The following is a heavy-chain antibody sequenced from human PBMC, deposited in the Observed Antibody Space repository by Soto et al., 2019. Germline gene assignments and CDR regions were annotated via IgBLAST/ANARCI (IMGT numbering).Heavy chain of an antibody. CDR2: INHSGST. V-gene: IGHV4-34*01. J-gene: IGHJ4*02. CDR1: GGSVSCYY. CDR3: ARERYDSSGYYYVVAAYFDY. Sequence: SETLSLTCAVYGGSVSCYYWSWIRQPPGKGLEWIGEINHSGSTNYNPSLKSRVTISVDTSKNQFSLKLSSVTAADTAVYYCARERYDSSGYYYVVAAYFDYWGQGTLVTVSS. D-gene: IGHD3-22*01.